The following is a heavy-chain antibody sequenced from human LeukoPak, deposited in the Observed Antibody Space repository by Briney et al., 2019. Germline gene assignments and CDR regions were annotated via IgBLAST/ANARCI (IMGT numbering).Heavy chain of an antibody. CDR3: ARAVDYYDSSGYSPWFDP. D-gene: IGHD3-22*01. V-gene: IGHV1-8*01. CDR1: GYTFTSYD. J-gene: IGHJ5*02. Sequence: ASVKVSCKASGYTFTSYDINWVRQATGQGLEWMGWMNPNSGNTGYAQKFQGRVTMTRNTSISTAYMELSSLRSEDTAVYYCARAVDYYDSSGYSPWFDPWGQGTLVTVSS. CDR2: MNPNSGNT.